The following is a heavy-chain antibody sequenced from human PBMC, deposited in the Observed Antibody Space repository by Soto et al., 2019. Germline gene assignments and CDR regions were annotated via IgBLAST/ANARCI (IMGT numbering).Heavy chain of an antibody. Sequence: TQCHRSAFSGFSIRSRNWWSWVRQPPGKGLEWIGEIYHSGSTNYNPSLKSRVTISVDKSKNQFSLKLSSVTAADTAVYYCARILRPHWFDPWGQGTLVTVSS. CDR2: IYHSGST. CDR1: GFSIRSRNW. D-gene: IGHD1-26*01. V-gene: IGHV4-4*02. CDR3: ARILRPHWFDP. J-gene: IGHJ5*02.